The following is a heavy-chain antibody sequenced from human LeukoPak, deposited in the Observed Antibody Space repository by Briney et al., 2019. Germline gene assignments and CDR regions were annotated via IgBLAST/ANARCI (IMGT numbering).Heavy chain of an antibody. Sequence: GGSLRLSCAASGFTFSSYGMSWVRQAPGKGLEWVSAISGSGGSTYYADSVKGRFTISRDNSKNTLYLQMNSLKTEDTAVYYCTRPEGYYYMDVWGKGTTVTVSS. V-gene: IGHV3-23*01. D-gene: IGHD1-14*01. CDR3: TRPEGYYYMDV. CDR1: GFTFSSYG. J-gene: IGHJ6*03. CDR2: ISGSGGST.